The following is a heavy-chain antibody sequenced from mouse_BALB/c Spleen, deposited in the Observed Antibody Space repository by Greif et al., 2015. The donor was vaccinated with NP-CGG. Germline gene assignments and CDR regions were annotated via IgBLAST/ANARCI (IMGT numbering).Heavy chain of an antibody. CDR2: IHPSDSET. Sequence: QVQLQQSGAELVRPGASVKLSCKASGYSFTSYWMNWVKQRPGQGLEWIGMIHPSDSETRLNQKFRDKATLTVDKSSSTAYMQLSSPTPEDSAVYYCARDYDYEYWFAYWGQGTLVTVSA. J-gene: IGHJ3*01. V-gene: IGHV1S82*01. D-gene: IGHD2-4*01. CDR3: ARDYDYEYWFAY. CDR1: GYSFTSYW.